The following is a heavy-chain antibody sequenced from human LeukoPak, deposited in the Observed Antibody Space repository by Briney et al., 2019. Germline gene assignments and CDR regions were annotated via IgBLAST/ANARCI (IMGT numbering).Heavy chain of an antibody. V-gene: IGHV1-2*02. CDR2: INPNSGGT. CDR3: AFQHRVRGEGRHINWFDP. Sequence: GASVKVSCKASGYTFTGYYMHWVRQAPGQGLEWMGWINPNSGGTNYAQKFQGRVTMTRDTSISTAYMELSRLRSDDTAVYYCAFQHRVRGEGRHINWFDPWGQGALVTVSS. CDR1: GYTFTGYY. J-gene: IGHJ5*02. D-gene: IGHD3-10*01.